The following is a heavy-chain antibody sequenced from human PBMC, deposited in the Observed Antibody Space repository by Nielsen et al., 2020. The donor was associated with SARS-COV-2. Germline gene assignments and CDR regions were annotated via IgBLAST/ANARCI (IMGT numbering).Heavy chain of an antibody. CDR2: IYYSGST. Sequence: WLRQPPGKGLEWIGRIYYSGSTYYNPSPKSRVTISVDTSKNQFSLKLSSVTAADTAVYYCARLEGRAYGSGFKGGKLFDPWGQGTLVTVSS. J-gene: IGHJ5*02. V-gene: IGHV4-39*01. D-gene: IGHD3-10*01. CDR3: ARLEGRAYGSGFKGGKLFDP.